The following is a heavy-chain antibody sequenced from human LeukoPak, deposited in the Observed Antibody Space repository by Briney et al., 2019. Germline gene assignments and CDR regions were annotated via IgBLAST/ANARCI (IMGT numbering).Heavy chain of an antibody. CDR1: GFTFSSYW. CDR2: IKQDGSEK. D-gene: IGHD3-3*01. J-gene: IGHJ4*02. CDR3: AAQSGYYDFWSGYSPRPFDY. Sequence: GGSLRLSCAASGFTFSSYWMSWVRQAPGKGLEWVANIKQDGSEKYYVDSVKGRFTISRDNAKNSLYLQMYSLRAEDTAVYYCAAQSGYYDFWSGYSPRPFDYWGQGTLVTVSS. V-gene: IGHV3-7*01.